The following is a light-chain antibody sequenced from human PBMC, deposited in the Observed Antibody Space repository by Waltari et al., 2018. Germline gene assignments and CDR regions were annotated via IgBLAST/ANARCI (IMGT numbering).Light chain of an antibody. CDR3: CSHAGSDTFWV. V-gene: IGLV2-11*01. CDR1: SSDVGGYDF. J-gene: IGLJ3*02. CDR2: YVS. Sequence: QSALTQPRSVSGPPGQSVTISCTGTSSDVGGYDFLSWYQQHPGKAPKLIMYYVSQRPSGVPDRFSGSKSGNTASLTITGLQAEDEAEYYCCSHAGSDTFWVFSGGTKVTVL.